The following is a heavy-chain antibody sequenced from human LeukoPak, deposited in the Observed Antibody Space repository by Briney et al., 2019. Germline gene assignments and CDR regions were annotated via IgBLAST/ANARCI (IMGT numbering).Heavy chain of an antibody. Sequence: TGGPLRLSCAASGFTFSSYAMHWVRQAPGKGLEWVAVISYDGSNKYYADSVKGRFTISRDNAKNSLYLQMNSLRAEDTAVYYCARDGIAAAGTNYYYMDVWGKGTTVTVSS. CDR3: ARDGIAAAGTNYYYMDV. CDR1: GFTFSSYA. V-gene: IGHV3-30*04. J-gene: IGHJ6*03. CDR2: ISYDGSNK. D-gene: IGHD6-13*01.